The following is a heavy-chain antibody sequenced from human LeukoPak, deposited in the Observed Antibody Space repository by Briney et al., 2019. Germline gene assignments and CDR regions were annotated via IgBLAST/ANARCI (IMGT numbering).Heavy chain of an antibody. D-gene: IGHD1-26*01. CDR3: ARDVGASAPDAFDI. Sequence: PGGSLRLSCAASGFTFSTYNMNWVRQAPGKGLEWVSSISSSSNYIYYADSVEGRFTISRDNAKNSLYLQMNSLRAEDTDVYYCARDVGASAPDAFDIWGQGTMVTVSS. V-gene: IGHV3-21*01. J-gene: IGHJ3*02. CDR2: ISSSSNYI. CDR1: GFTFSTYN.